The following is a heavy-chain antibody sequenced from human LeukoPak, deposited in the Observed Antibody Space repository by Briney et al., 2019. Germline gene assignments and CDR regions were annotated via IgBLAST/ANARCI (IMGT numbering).Heavy chain of an antibody. J-gene: IGHJ4*02. CDR1: GYSISSGYY. CDR2: IYHSGST. V-gene: IGHV4-38-2*01. CDR3: ARRSSGSYYSGYFDY. Sequence: PSETLSLTCAVSGYSISSGYYWGWIRQPPGKGLEWIGSIYHSGSTYYNPSLKSRVTISVDTSKNQFSLKLSSVTAADTAVYYCARRSSGSYYSGYFDYWGQGTLVTVSS. D-gene: IGHD1-26*01.